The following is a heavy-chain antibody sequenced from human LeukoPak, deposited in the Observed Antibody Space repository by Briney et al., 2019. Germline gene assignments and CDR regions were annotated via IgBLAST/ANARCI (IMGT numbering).Heavy chain of an antibody. D-gene: IGHD3-22*01. CDR1: GGTFSSYA. J-gene: IGHJ4*02. V-gene: IGHV1-69*13. CDR3: ARASLGYYDSSGYPDY. Sequence: SVKVSCKAPGGTFSSYAISWVRQAPGQGLEWMGGIIPIFGTANYAQKFQGRVTITADESTSTAYMELSSLRSEDTAVYYCARASLGYYDSSGYPDYWGQGTLVTVSS. CDR2: IIPIFGTA.